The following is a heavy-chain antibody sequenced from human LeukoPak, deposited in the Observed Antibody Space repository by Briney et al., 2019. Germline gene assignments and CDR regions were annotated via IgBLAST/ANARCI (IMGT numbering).Heavy chain of an antibody. CDR2: IRYDGTNK. Sequence: GGSLRLSCAASGFTFSSYGMHWVRQAPGKGLEWVALIRYDGTNKYYADSVKGRFTISRDNSKNTLYLQMNSLRAEDTAVYYCARGTLNIPGEHGAFDYWGQGTLVTVSS. V-gene: IGHV3-30*02. CDR1: GFTFSSYG. D-gene: IGHD1-14*01. CDR3: ARGTLNIPGEHGAFDY. J-gene: IGHJ4*02.